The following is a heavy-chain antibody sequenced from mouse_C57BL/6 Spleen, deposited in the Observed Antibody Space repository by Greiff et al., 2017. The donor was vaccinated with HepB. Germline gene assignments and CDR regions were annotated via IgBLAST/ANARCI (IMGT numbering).Heavy chain of an antibody. CDR3: ARGGGQRDFDY. J-gene: IGHJ2*01. Sequence: QVQLQQPGAELVRPGSSVKLSCKASGYTFTSYWMHWVKQRPIQGLEWIGNIDPSDSETHYNQKFKDKATLTVDKSSSTAYMQLSSLTSEDSAVYYCARGGGQRDFDYWGQGTTLTVSS. CDR2: IDPSDSET. V-gene: IGHV1-52*01. CDR1: GYTFTSYW.